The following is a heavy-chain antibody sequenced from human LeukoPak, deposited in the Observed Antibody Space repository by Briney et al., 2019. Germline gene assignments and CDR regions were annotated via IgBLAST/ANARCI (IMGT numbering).Heavy chain of an antibody. CDR2: ILYDGSKK. Sequence: GGSLRLSCAASGFTFTNYNMHWVRQTPGKGLQWVAAILYDGSKKYYADSVKGRFSVYRDNSDATLYLQMNNLKTEDTVLYSCANFDGDSQAFHIWGLGTMVTVSS. J-gene: IGHJ3*02. CDR3: ANFDGDSQAFHI. D-gene: IGHD3-9*01. CDR1: GFTFTNYN. V-gene: IGHV3-30*18.